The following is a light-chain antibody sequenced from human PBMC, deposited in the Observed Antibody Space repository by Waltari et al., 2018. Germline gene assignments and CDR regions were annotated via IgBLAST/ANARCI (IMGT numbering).Light chain of an antibody. J-gene: IGKJ2*01. CDR3: QQYGTSPPYT. V-gene: IGKV3-20*01. Sequence: EIVLTQSPGTLSLSPGERATLSCRASQSFSGRFLAWYQQKPGQAPRLLIYGASNRATGIPDRFSGSESETDFTLAISGLEPEDCAVYFCQQYGTSPPYTFGQGTKLEIK. CDR1: QSFSGRF. CDR2: GAS.